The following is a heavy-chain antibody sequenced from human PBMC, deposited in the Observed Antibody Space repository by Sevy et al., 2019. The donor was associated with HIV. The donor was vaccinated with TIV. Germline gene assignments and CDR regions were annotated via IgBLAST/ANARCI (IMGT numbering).Heavy chain of an antibody. Sequence: GGSLRLSCAASGFTFSSYAMSWVRQAPGKGLEWVSAISGSGGSTYYADSVKGRFTISRDNSKNTLYLQMNSLRAEDTAVYYCAKARERPGNYGDPLDYSGQGTLVTVSS. CDR1: GFTFSSYA. V-gene: IGHV3-23*01. D-gene: IGHD4-17*01. J-gene: IGHJ4*02. CDR2: ISGSGGST. CDR3: AKARERPGNYGDPLDY.